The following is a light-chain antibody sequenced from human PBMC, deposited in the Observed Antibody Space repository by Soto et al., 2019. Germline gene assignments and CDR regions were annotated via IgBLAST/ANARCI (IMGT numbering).Light chain of an antibody. CDR1: SSNIGSNP. Sequence: QSVLTQSPSASGTPGQRVTISCSGSSSNIGSNPVHWYQQLPGSAPKLLIHNNHQRPAGVPDRFSASKSGTSASLAIGAPQSADEADYYCASWYDSLSGVLFGGGTKLTVL. CDR3: ASWYDSLSGVL. J-gene: IGLJ2*01. V-gene: IGLV1-44*01. CDR2: NNH.